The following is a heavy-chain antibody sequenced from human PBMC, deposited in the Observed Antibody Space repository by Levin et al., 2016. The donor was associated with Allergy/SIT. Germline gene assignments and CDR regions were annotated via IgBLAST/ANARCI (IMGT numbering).Heavy chain of an antibody. CDR1: GFTFSSYA. CDR2: ISGDAGSK. CDR3: AREVWTAYSPYYYYGMDV. J-gene: IGHJ6*02. V-gene: IGHV3-23*01. Sequence: GESLKISCAASGFTFSSYAMSWVRQAPGKGLEWVSGISGDAGSKYYTDSVKGRFTISRDNSKNTVYLEMNSLRAEDTATFYCAREVWTAYSPYYYYGMDVWGQGTTVTVSS. D-gene: IGHD3-16*01.